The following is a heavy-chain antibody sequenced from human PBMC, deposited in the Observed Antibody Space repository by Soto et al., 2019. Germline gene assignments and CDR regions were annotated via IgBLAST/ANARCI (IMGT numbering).Heavy chain of an antibody. CDR2: ISSSSSNI. CDR3: AKRGDDFRSGYYHYFDY. D-gene: IGHD3-3*01. CDR1: GFTFSSYS. Sequence: PGGSLRLSCAASGFTFSSYSMHWVRQAPGKGLEWVSYISSSSSNIYYADSVKGRFTISRDNAKNTLYLQMNSLRAEDTAVYYCAKRGDDFRSGYYHYFDYWGQGTLVTVSS. V-gene: IGHV3-21*04. J-gene: IGHJ4*02.